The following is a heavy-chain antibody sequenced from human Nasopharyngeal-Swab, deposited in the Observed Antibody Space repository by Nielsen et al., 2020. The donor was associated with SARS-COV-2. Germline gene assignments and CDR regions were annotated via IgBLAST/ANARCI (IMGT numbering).Heavy chain of an antibody. Sequence: SVNVSCKASGYTFTSYDINWVRQATGQGLEWMGWMNPNSGNTGYAQKFQGRVTMTRNTSISTAYMELSSLRSEDTAVYYCARTFYDFWSGYRYGMDVWGQGTTVTVSS. V-gene: IGHV1-8*01. D-gene: IGHD3-3*01. CDR3: ARTFYDFWSGYRYGMDV. CDR1: GYTFTSYD. J-gene: IGHJ6*02. CDR2: MNPNSGNT.